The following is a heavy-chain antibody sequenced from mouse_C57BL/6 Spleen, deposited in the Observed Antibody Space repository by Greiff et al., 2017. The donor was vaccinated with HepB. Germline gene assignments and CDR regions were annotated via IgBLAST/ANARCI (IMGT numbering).Heavy chain of an antibody. CDR3: SRGGAGFAY. J-gene: IGHJ2*01. CDR2: IHPNSGST. Sequence: VQLQQSGAELVKPGASVKLSCKASGYTFTSYWMHWVKQRPGQGLEWIGMIHPNSGSTNYNEKFKSKATLTVDKSSITAYMQLRDLTSEDSAVYCCSRGGAGFAYWGQGTTLTVSS. V-gene: IGHV1-64*01. CDR1: GYTFTSYW.